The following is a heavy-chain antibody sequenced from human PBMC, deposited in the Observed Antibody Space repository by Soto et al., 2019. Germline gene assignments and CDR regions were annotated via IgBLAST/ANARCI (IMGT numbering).Heavy chain of an antibody. CDR2: IYSSGST. J-gene: IGHJ4*02. CDR1: GDSINSRTYF. D-gene: IGHD2-8*02. V-gene: IGHV4-39*02. CDR3: VTVNAGGTGGWVTFDY. Sequence: PSETLSLTCSVSGDSINSRTYFWVWIRQSPGRGLEWIGDIYSSGSTHYNASLNSRATISADTSKSHLSLKLSSVTAADTAIYYCVTVNAGGTGGWVTFDYWGQGSPVTVSS.